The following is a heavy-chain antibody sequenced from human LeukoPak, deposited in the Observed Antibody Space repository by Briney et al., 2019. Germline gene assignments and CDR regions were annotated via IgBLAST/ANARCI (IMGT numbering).Heavy chain of an antibody. J-gene: IGHJ4*02. CDR2: ISAGAGYI. Sequence: PGGSLRLSCAASGFTFNSYAMTWVRQAPGKGLEWVSAISAGAGYIYYADSVKGRFTSSRDNSKSTLYLQMSNLRAEDTAVYFCAKNRATGLAFYDYWGQGTQVTVSS. V-gene: IGHV3-23*01. D-gene: IGHD5-24*01. CDR3: AKNRATGLAFYDY. CDR1: GFTFNSYA.